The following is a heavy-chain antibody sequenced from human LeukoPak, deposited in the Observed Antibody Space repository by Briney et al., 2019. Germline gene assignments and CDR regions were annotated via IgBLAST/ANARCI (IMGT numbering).Heavy chain of an antibody. D-gene: IGHD4-17*01. V-gene: IGHV3-30*01. CDR2: ISYDGSNK. Sequence: GGPLRLSCAASGFTFSSYAMHWVRQAPGKGLEWVAVISYDGSNKYYADSVKGRFTISGDNSKNTPYLQMNSLRAEDTAVYYCARVVGEQDYGDYIVDYWGQGTLVTVSS. CDR1: GFTFSSYA. J-gene: IGHJ4*02. CDR3: ARVVGEQDYGDYIVDY.